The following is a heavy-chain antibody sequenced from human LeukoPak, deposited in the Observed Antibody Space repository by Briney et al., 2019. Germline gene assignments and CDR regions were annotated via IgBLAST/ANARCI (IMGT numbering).Heavy chain of an antibody. CDR2: IYHSGSA. CDR1: AYSISSGYY. Sequence: PSETLSLTCSVSAYSISSGYYWGWIRQPPGKGLEWIGSIYHSGSAYYNPSLQSRVTISVDTSKNQFSLKLSSVTAADTAVYYCARDAPGPRVNADAFDIWGQGTMVTVSS. V-gene: IGHV4-38-2*02. D-gene: IGHD2-8*02. J-gene: IGHJ3*02. CDR3: ARDAPGPRVNADAFDI.